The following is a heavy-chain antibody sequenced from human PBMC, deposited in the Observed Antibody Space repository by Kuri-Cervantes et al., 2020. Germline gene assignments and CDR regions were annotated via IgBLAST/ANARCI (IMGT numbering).Heavy chain of an antibody. J-gene: IGHJ3*02. Sequence: SQTLSLTCAVYGGSFSGYYWSWIRQPPGKGLEWIGEINHSGSTNYNPSLKSRVTISVDTSKNQFSLKLSSVTAADTAVYYCARPGEGSGSYGAFDIWGQGTVVTVSS. V-gene: IGHV4-34*01. CDR3: ARPGEGSGSYGAFDI. CDR2: INHSGST. D-gene: IGHD3-10*01. CDR1: GGSFSGYY.